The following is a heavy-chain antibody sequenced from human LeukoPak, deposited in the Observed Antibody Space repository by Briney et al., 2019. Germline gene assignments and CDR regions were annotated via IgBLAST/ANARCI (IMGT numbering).Heavy chain of an antibody. Sequence: PGGSLRLSCAASGFTFSDHYMIWLRQAPGKGLEAISYISHNGETKYYADSVKGRLSISRDNAKSSLYLQMNSLRVEDMAVYYCARDRHGYFDYWGQGTLVTVSS. CDR2: ISHNGETK. CDR3: ARDRHGYFDY. J-gene: IGHJ4*02. V-gene: IGHV3-11*01. CDR1: GFTFSDHY. D-gene: IGHD6-13*01.